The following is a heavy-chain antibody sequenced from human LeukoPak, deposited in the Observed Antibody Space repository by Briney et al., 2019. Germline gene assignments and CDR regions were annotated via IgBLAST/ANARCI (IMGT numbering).Heavy chain of an antibody. CDR2: ISAYNGNT. Sequence: ASVKVSCKASGYTFTSYGISWVRQAPGQGLEWMGWISAYNGNTNYAQKLQGRVTITRDTSASTAYMELSSLRSEDTAVYYCACGGDDLPFDYWGQGTLVTVSS. V-gene: IGHV1-18*01. CDR3: ACGGDDLPFDY. J-gene: IGHJ4*02. CDR1: GYTFTSYG. D-gene: IGHD2-21*02.